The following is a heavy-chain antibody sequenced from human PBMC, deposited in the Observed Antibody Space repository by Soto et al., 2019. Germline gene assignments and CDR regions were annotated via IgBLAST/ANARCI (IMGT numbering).Heavy chain of an antibody. CDR3: ARGDTALSYWYFDL. CDR2: IEPSDSYT. CDR1: GYSFTSHW. D-gene: IGHD5-18*01. V-gene: IGHV5-10-1*01. Sequence: EVQLVQSGAEVKKPGESLRISCKGSGYSFTSHWISWVRQMPGKGLEWMGRIEPSDSYTIYSPSFQGHVTISADKSISTVYLQWSSLKASDTATYYCARGDTALSYWYFDLWGRGTLVTVSS. J-gene: IGHJ2*01.